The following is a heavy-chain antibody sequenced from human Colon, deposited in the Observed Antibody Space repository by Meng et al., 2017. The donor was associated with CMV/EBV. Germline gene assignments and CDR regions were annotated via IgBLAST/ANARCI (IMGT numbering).Heavy chain of an antibody. CDR3: ARGRRVYYYYGMDV. CDR2: INHSGST. Sequence: SETLSLTCAVYGGSFSGYYWSWIRQPPGKGLEWIGEINHSGSTNYNPSLKSRVTISVDTSKNQFSLKLSSVTAADTAVYYCARGRRVYYYYGMDVWGQGTTVTVSS. J-gene: IGHJ6*02. V-gene: IGHV4-34*01. CDR1: GGSFSGYY. D-gene: IGHD1-14*01.